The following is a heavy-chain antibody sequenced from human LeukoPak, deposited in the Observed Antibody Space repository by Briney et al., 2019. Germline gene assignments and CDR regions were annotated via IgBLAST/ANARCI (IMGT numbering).Heavy chain of an antibody. J-gene: IGHJ4*02. D-gene: IGHD6-19*01. CDR3: AKGASSGWYYFDY. V-gene: IGHV3-74*01. CDR1: GFTLRSYW. Sequence: PGGSLRLSCEASGFTLRSYWMHWVRQAPGKGLVWVSRINSDGSTTSYADSVKGRFTISRDNAKNTLYLQMNSLRAEDTAVYYCAKGASSGWYYFDYWGQGTLVTVSS. CDR2: INSDGSTT.